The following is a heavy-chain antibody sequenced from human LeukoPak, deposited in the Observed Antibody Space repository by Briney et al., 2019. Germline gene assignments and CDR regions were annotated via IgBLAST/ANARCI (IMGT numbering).Heavy chain of an antibody. Sequence: GGSLRLSCAASGFTVSSNYMSWVRQAPGKGLEWVSVIYSGGSTYYADSVNGRFTISRVNSKNTLYLQMNSLRAEDTAVYYCARDRITIFGGGEGFDPWGQGTLVTVSS. V-gene: IGHV3-66*01. CDR2: IYSGGST. CDR3: ARDRITIFGGGEGFDP. CDR1: GFTVSSNY. D-gene: IGHD3-3*01. J-gene: IGHJ5*02.